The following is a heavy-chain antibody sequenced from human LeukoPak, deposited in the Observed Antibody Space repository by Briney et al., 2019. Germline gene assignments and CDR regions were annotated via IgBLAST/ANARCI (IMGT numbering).Heavy chain of an antibody. CDR3: ARVAYPWYFDY. V-gene: IGHV3-11*04. CDR1: GFTFSDYY. D-gene: IGHD2-2*01. CDR2: TYNSGTTI. J-gene: IGHJ4*02. Sequence: PGRSLRLSCAASGFTFSDYYMSWIRQAPGQGLECISYTYNSGTTIFYADSVKGRFTISRDNAKNSLYLQMNSLRAEDTAAYYCARVAYPWYFDYWGQGTLVTVSS.